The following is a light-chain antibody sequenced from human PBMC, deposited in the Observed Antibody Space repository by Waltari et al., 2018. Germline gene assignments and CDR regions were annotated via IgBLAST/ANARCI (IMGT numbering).Light chain of an antibody. V-gene: IGKV1-8*01. CDR3: QQYYTYPRT. Sequence: AIRMTQSPSSFSASKGERVTITCRANQNIGSYLAWYQQKPGKAPKLLIYASSTLQSGVPSRFSGSGSGTDFTLTISCLQSEDCATYYCQQYYTYPRTFGQGTFVEV. CDR1: QNIGSY. J-gene: IGKJ1*01. CDR2: ASS.